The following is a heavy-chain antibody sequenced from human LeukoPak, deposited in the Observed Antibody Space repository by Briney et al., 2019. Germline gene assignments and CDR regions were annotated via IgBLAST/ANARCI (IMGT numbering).Heavy chain of an antibody. CDR1: GVTVSNKY. J-gene: IGHJ6*02. Sequence: GGSLRLSCAATGVTVSNKYMSLVRQAPGKGLEWVSVIYGGGSTYYADSVKGRFTISRDNSKNTVYLQMNTLRAEDTAVYYCARDGEYSYGYGMDVWGQGTTVTVSS. CDR2: IYGGGST. V-gene: IGHV3-66*01. CDR3: ARDGEYSYGYGMDV. D-gene: IGHD5-18*01.